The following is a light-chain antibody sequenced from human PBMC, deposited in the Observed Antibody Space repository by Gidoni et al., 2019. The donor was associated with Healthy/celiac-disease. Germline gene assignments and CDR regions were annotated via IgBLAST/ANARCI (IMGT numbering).Light chain of an antibody. Sequence: IQMTQSPSSLSASVGDRVTITCRASQTISSYLNWYQQKPGKAPKLLIYAASSLQSGVPSRFSGSGSGTDYTITISSLQPEDVATYYCQQSYSTPPYTFGQGTKLEIK. CDR1: QTISSY. J-gene: IGKJ2*01. CDR3: QQSYSTPPYT. CDR2: AAS. V-gene: IGKV1-39*01.